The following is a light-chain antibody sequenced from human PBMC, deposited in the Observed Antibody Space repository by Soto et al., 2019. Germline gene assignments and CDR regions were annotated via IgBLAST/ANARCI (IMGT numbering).Light chain of an antibody. Sequence: QSVLTQPASVSGSPGQSITISCTGTDSDVGGYNYVSWYQQHPGKAPKLMIYEVSNRPSGVSNRFSGSKSGNTASLTISGLQAEDEADYYCSSYTSSSTSYVFGTATKLTVL. V-gene: IGLV2-14*01. CDR1: DSDVGGYNY. J-gene: IGLJ1*01. CDR2: EVS. CDR3: SSYTSSSTSYV.